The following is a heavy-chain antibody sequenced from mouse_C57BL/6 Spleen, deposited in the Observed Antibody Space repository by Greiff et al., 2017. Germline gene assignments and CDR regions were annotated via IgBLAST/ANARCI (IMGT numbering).Heavy chain of an antibody. V-gene: IGHV1-43*01. D-gene: IGHD1-1*01. J-gene: IGHJ2*01. Sequence: EVQLQQSGPELVKPGASVKISCKASGYSFTGYYMHWVKQSSEKSLEWIGEINPSTGGTSYNQKFKGNATVTVDKSSSTAYMQLKSLKSEDSAVYYWARDGYYGSPYYFDYWGQGTTLTVSS. CDR3: ARDGYYGSPYYFDY. CDR1: GYSFTGYY. CDR2: INPSTGGT.